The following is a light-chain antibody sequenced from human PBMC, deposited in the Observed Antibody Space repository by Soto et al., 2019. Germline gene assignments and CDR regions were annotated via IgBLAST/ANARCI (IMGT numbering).Light chain of an antibody. CDR3: ATWDDSLNGFYV. J-gene: IGLJ1*01. Sequence: VLTQPPSASGTPGQGVTISCSGSTSNIGSNYVYWYQQLPGTAPKLLIYRNNQRPSGVPDRFSGSKSGTSASLAISGRRSDDEADYFCATWDDSLNGFYVFGTGTKVTVL. CDR2: RNN. CDR1: TSNIGSNY. V-gene: IGLV1-47*01.